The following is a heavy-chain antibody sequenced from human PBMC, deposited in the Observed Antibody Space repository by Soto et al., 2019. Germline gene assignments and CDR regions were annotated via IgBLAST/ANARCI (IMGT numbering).Heavy chain of an antibody. CDR2: IYSGGNT. J-gene: IGHJ6*02. CDR1: GFTVSSSY. D-gene: IGHD2-15*01. Sequence: EVQLVESGGGLVQPGGSLRLSCAASGFTVSSSYMNWVRQAPGKGLEWVSVIYSGGNTYYADSVKGRFTISRDSSKNMLYRQMNRLRAEDTAVYYCTRAGYHCSGDHCYYYYDLDVWGQGTTVTVSS. CDR3: TRAGYHCSGDHCYYYYDLDV. V-gene: IGHV3-66*01.